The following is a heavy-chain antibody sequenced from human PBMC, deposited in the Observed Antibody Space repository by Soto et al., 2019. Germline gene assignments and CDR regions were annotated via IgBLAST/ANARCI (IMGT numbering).Heavy chain of an antibody. CDR3: ARGDSTDCSNGVCSFFYNHDMDV. Sequence: ASVKVSCKASGYSFTDYHIHWVRQAPGQGLEWLGRINPKSGGTSTAQKFQGWVTMTTDTSISTASMELTRLTSDDTAIYYCARGDSTDCSNGVCSFFYNHDMDVWGQGTSVTVSS. V-gene: IGHV1-2*04. J-gene: IGHJ6*02. CDR1: GYSFTDYH. CDR2: INPKSGGT. D-gene: IGHD2-8*01.